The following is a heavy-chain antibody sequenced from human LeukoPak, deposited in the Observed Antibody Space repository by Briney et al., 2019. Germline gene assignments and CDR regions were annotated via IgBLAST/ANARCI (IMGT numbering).Heavy chain of an antibody. J-gene: IGHJ4*02. CDR1: GFTFNTYL. V-gene: IGHV3-74*01. Sequence: GGSLRLSCTASGFTFNTYLMHWVRQAPGKGLVWVSRVYSDGSDSRHAASVKGRFTISRDNAKNTLYLQMNSLRVEDTAVYYCTRGANWAFDYWGQGTLVTVSS. CDR3: TRGANWAFDY. CDR2: VYSDGSDS. D-gene: IGHD1-1*01.